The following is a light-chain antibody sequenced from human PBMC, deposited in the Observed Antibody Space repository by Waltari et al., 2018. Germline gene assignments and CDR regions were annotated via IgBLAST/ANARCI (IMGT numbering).Light chain of an antibody. CDR1: SSDVGPYNL. CDR2: EGT. J-gene: IGLJ2*01. Sequence: QSALTQPASVSGSPGQSITISCTGTSSDVGPYNLVSWYQQHPGKAPKLMIYEGTKRPSGVSNRFSGSKSGNPASLTISGLQAEDEAHYYCCSYAGGRPHVVFGGGTQLTVL. V-gene: IGLV2-23*01. CDR3: CSYAGGRPHVV.